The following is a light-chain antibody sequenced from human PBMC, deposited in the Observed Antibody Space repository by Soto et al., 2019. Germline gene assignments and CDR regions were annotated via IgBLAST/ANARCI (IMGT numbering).Light chain of an antibody. V-gene: IGKV3-15*01. CDR2: DAS. Sequence: EIVMTQSPATLSVSPGERATLSCRASQSVSSNLAWYQQKPGQAPRLLIYDASTRATAIPARFSGSGSGTEFTLTISSLQSEYFAVYYCQQYNNWPPWTFGQGTKVEIK. J-gene: IGKJ1*01. CDR1: QSVSSN. CDR3: QQYNNWPPWT.